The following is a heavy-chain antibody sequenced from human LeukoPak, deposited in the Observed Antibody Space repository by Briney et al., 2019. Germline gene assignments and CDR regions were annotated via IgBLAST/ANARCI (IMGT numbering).Heavy chain of an antibody. D-gene: IGHD1-26*01. V-gene: IGHV1-69*05. J-gene: IGHJ4*02. CDR2: IIPIFGTA. CDR1: GGTFSSYA. Sequence: VASVKVSCKASGGTFSSYAISWVRQAPGQGLEWMGGIIPIFGTANYAQKFQGRVTITTDESTSTAYMELSSLRSEDTAVYYCSVVGATNRFDYWGQGTPVTVSS. CDR3: SVVGATNRFDY.